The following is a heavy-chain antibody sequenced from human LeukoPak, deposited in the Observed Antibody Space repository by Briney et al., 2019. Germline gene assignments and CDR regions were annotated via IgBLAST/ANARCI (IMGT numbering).Heavy chain of an antibody. CDR3: ARESGNGTFDY. D-gene: IGHD6-25*01. V-gene: IGHV3-30-3*01. Sequence: QPGRSLRLSCAASGFTFSSYAMHWVRQAPGKGLEWVAVISYDGSNKYYADSVKGRFTISRDNSKNTLYLQMNSLRAEDTAVYYCARESGNGTFDYWGQGTLVTVSS. CDR1: GFTFSSYA. J-gene: IGHJ4*02. CDR2: ISYDGSNK.